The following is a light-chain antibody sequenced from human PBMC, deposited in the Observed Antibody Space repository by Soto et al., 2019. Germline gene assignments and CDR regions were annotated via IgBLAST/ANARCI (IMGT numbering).Light chain of an antibody. Sequence: QSALTQPPSASGSPGQSVTISCTGTSNDVGHSSFISWYQQHPGKRPKLIIYEVSKRPSGVPDRFSGSKSGNTASLSVSGLQDEDEADYFCNAQADNGKHVFGTGTKLTVL. CDR2: EVS. CDR1: SNDVGHSSF. J-gene: IGLJ1*01. CDR3: NAQADNGKHV. V-gene: IGLV2-8*01.